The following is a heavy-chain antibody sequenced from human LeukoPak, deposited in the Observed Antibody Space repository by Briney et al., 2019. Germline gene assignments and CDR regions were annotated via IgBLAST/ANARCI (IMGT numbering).Heavy chain of an antibody. CDR3: ARVIEGAFDI. J-gene: IGHJ3*02. V-gene: IGHV4-39*07. CDR2: ISYSGNT. CDR1: GGSISSSSDY. Sequence: SETLSLTCTVSGGSISSSSDYWGWIRQSPGKGLEWIGTISYSGNTYYDPSLKSRVTITLDTSKNQFSLKLSSVTAADTAVYYCARVIEGAFDIWGQGTMVTVSS.